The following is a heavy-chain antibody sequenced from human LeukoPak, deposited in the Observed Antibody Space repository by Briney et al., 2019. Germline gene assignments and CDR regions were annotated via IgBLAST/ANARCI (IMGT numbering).Heavy chain of an antibody. Sequence: GGSLRLSCAASGFTVSSNYMSWVRQAPGKGLEWVSLIYSEGSTFYADSVKGRFTISRDNSKNTLNLQMNSLRAEDTAVYYCARVFAAAASFEYWGQGTLVTVSS. J-gene: IGHJ4*02. V-gene: IGHV3-53*01. D-gene: IGHD6-13*01. CDR1: GFTVSSNY. CDR3: ARVFAAAASFEY. CDR2: IYSEGST.